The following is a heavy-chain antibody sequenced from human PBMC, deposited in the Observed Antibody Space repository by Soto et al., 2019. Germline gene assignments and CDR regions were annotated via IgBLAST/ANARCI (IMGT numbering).Heavy chain of an antibody. CDR2: IYYSGST. CDR1: GGSISSSSYY. V-gene: IGHV4-39*01. Sequence: QLQLQESGPGLVKPSETLSLTCTVSGGSISSSSYYWGWIRQPPGKGLEWIGSIYYSGSTYYNPSLKSRVTISVDTSKNQFSLKLSSVTAADTAVYYCARHLHDFVWGSYRLPFDYWGQGTLVTVSS. D-gene: IGHD3-16*02. J-gene: IGHJ4*02. CDR3: ARHLHDFVWGSYRLPFDY.